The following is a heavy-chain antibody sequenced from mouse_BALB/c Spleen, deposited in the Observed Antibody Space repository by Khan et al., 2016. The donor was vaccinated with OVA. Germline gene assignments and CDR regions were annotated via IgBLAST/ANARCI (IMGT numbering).Heavy chain of an antibody. CDR2: LGPGISNA. Sequence: DLVKPGASVQLSCKASGYTFTSYWINWIKQRPGQVLSWIGRLGPGISNAYCTSMFTFKATLTVDPSSTTAYIPLSSLSSSDSAVFFGAREKYYGRRCYAMDYGGQGTTV. CDR1: GYTFTSYW. J-gene: IGHJ4*01. V-gene: IGHV1S41*01. CDR3: AREKYYGRRCYAMDY. D-gene: IGHD1-1*01.